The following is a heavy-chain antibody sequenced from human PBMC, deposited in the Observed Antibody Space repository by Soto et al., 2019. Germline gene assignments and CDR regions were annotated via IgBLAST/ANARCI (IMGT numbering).Heavy chain of an antibody. V-gene: IGHV3-23*04. Sequence: VQLVESGGGVVQPGRSLRVSCAASGFTFSSYAMHWVRQAPGKGLEWVSTFSAGGRAYYADSVKGRFTIAKDFSKNTLHLQTNSLRAEDTAVYYCAKESMPEHYGDTLFDHWGQGTRVTVSS. D-gene: IGHD4-17*01. J-gene: IGHJ4*02. CDR1: GFTFSSYA. CDR3: AKESMPEHYGDTLFDH. CDR2: FSAGGRA.